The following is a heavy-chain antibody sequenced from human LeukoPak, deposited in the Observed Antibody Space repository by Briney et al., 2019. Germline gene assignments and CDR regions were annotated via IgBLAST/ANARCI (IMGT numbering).Heavy chain of an antibody. D-gene: IGHD3-16*01. V-gene: IGHV3-48*04. CDR2: ISETI. CDR1: GFVFSMDN. CDR3: VREVGRPKTFYFDS. Sequence: PGGSLTLSCIASGFVFSMDNMNWVRQALGKGRELVAHISETIYYADSVQGRFTISRDNAKNSLYLQMSNLRVDDTAMYYCVREVGRPKTFYFDSWGRGTPVTVSS. J-gene: IGHJ4*02.